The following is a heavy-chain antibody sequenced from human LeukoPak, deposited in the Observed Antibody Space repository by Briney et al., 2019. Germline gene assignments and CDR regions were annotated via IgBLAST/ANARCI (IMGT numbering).Heavy chain of an antibody. CDR3: ARVAPRGPSGYHDAFDI. D-gene: IGHD3-22*01. V-gene: IGHV3-53*01. Sequence: ETLSLTCTVSGGSISSGGYYWSWVRQAAGKGLEWVSVIYSGGSTYYADSVKGRLTISRDNSKNTLYLQMNSLRAEDTAVYYCARVAPRGPSGYHDAFDIWGQGTMVTVSS. CDR2: IYSGGST. J-gene: IGHJ3*02. CDR1: GGSISSGGYY.